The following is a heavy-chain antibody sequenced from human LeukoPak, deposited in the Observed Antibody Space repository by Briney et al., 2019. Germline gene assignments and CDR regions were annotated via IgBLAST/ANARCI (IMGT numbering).Heavy chain of an antibody. Sequence: GRSLRLSCAVSGFTFSSYGMYWVRQAPGKGLEWVAVIWYDGSKKYYADSVKGRFTISRDNSKNTLYLEMNSLRVEDTAVYYCAKDEGYFEYWGQGTLVTVSS. CDR3: AKDEGYFEY. CDR1: GFTFSSYG. V-gene: IGHV3-33*06. J-gene: IGHJ4*02. CDR2: IWYDGSKK.